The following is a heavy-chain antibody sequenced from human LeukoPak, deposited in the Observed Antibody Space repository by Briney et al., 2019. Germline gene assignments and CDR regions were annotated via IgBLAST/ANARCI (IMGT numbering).Heavy chain of an antibody. CDR3: ARLGISGSYCWDC. CDR1: GFTFSSYW. V-gene: IGHV3-7*01. Sequence: PGGSLRLSCAASGFTFSSYWMSWVRQAPGKGLEWVANINQDGSEKYYVDSVKGRFTISRDNAKNSLYLQMNSLRAEDTAVYYCARLGISGSYCWDCWGQGTLVTVSS. D-gene: IGHD1-26*01. J-gene: IGHJ4*02. CDR2: INQDGSEK.